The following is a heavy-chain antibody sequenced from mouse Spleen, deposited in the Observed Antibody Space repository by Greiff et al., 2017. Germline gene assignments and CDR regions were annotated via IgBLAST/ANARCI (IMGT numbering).Heavy chain of an antibody. V-gene: IGHV1-15*01. D-gene: IGHD1-1*01. CDR2: IDPETGGT. CDR1: GYTFTDYE. CDR3: TRGTTVVAPFPY. J-gene: IGHJ3*01. Sequence: VQLQQSGAELVRPGASVTLSCKASGYTFTDYEMHWVKQTPVHGLEWIGAIDPETGGTAYNQKFKGKAILTADKSSSTAYMELRSLTSEDSAVYYCTRGTTVVAPFPYWGQGTLVTVSA.